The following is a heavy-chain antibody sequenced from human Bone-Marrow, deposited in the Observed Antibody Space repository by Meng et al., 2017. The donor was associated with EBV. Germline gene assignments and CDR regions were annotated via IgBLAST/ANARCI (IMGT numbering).Heavy chain of an antibody. CDR2: IWYYGSNK. V-gene: IGHV3-33*01. Sequence: VGLGGVVVLPGRSLGISCAASGFSFRSYGMHGVRQAPGKGLEWVAVIWYYGSNKYYADSVKGRFTISRDNSKNTLYLQMNSLRAEDTAVYYCAREYTTVDNWFDPWGQGTLVTVSS. D-gene: IGHD4-17*01. CDR3: AREYTTVDNWFDP. J-gene: IGHJ5*02. CDR1: GFSFRSYG.